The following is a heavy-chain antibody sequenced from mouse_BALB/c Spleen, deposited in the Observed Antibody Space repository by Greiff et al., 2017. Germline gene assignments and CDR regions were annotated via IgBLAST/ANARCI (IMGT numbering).Heavy chain of an antibody. D-gene: IGHD2-4*01. Sequence: EVKLMESGGGLVQPGGSLKLSCAASGFDFSRYWMSWVRQAPGKGLEWIGEINPDSSTINYTPSLKDKFIISRDNAKNTLYLQMSKVRSEDTALYYCARRGIYYDYDVWFAYWGQGTLVTVSA. CDR2: INPDSSTI. V-gene: IGHV4-1*02. CDR1: GFDFSRYW. J-gene: IGHJ3*01. CDR3: ARRGIYYDYDVWFAY.